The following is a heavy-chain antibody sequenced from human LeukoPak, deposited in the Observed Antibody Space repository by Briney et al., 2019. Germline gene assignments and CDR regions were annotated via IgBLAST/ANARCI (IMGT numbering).Heavy chain of an antibody. Sequence: GGSLRLSCAASGFTFSDYYMSWIRQAPGKGLEWVSYISSSSSYTNYADSVKGRFTISRDSAKNSLYLQMNSLRAEDTAVYYCARDSGVAVAGTGWFDPWGQGTLVTVSS. CDR2: ISSSSSYT. J-gene: IGHJ5*02. CDR3: ARDSGVAVAGTGWFDP. D-gene: IGHD6-19*01. V-gene: IGHV3-11*06. CDR1: GFTFSDYY.